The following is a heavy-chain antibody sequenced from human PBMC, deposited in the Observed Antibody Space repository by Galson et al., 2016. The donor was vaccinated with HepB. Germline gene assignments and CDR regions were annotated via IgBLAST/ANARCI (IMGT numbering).Heavy chain of an antibody. CDR1: GFTFNNYW. CDR2: IKRDGTEK. Sequence: SLRLSCAASGFTFNNYWMSWVRQAPGKGLEWVANIKRDGTEKYYLDSVEGRFTVSRDNAKNSLSLQMDSLRAEDTAVYYCARGSYYGSGSYGIYFDYWGQGTLFTVSS. D-gene: IGHD3-10*01. CDR3: ARGSYYGSGSYGIYFDY. J-gene: IGHJ4*02. V-gene: IGHV3-7*04.